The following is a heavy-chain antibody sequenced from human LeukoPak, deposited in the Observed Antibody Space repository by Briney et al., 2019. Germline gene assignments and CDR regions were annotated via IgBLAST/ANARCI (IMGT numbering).Heavy chain of an antibody. Sequence: GGSLRLSCAASGFTFSNYGIHWVRQAPGKGLEWVAVISYDGNNKYYADSVKGRFTISRDNSKNTLYLQMNSLRAEDTAVYYCATGFRYVGYWGQGTLVTVSS. D-gene: IGHD1-14*01. CDR1: GFTFSNYG. J-gene: IGHJ4*02. CDR2: ISYDGNNK. CDR3: ATGFRYVGY. V-gene: IGHV3-30*03.